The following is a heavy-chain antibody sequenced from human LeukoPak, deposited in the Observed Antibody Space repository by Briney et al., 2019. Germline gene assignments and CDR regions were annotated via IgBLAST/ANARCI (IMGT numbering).Heavy chain of an antibody. D-gene: IGHD5-18*01. J-gene: IGHJ4*02. Sequence: ASVKVSCKASGYTFTGYYIHWVRQAPGQGLEWMGWINPNNGGTSYAQKFQGRVTMTRDTSISTAYMELSRLRSDDTAVYYCARGSNTWIQLCLNYWGQGTLVTVSS. CDR1: GYTFTGYY. CDR3: ARGSNTWIQLCLNY. CDR2: INPNNGGT. V-gene: IGHV1-2*02.